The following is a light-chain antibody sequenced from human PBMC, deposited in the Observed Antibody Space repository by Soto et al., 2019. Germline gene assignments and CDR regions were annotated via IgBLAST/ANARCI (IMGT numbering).Light chain of an antibody. V-gene: IGKV1-39*01. CDR2: AAS. CDR1: QSISSY. CDR3: QQCYSTPYT. J-gene: IGKJ2*01. Sequence: DIQMTQSPSSQSASVGGRVTITCRASQSISSYLNWYQQKPGKAPKLLIYAASSLQSGVPSRFSGSGSGTDFTLTISSLQPEDFATYYCQQCYSTPYTFGQGTKLEIK.